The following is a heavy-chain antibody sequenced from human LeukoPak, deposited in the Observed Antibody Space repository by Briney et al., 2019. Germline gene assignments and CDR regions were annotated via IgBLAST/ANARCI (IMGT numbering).Heavy chain of an antibody. CDR1: VGSISRYY. V-gene: IGHV4-59*08. CDR3: ARLASGSYGPLTPFDY. Sequence: SETLSLTCTFPVGSISRYYWSWIRQPPGKGPEWMGDIYYGGSTNYNPSLKSRVTRSVDTSKNQISLTLSSVTAADTAVYYSARLASGSYGPLTPFDYWGQGTLVTVSS. CDR2: IYYGGST. D-gene: IGHD1-26*01. J-gene: IGHJ4*02.